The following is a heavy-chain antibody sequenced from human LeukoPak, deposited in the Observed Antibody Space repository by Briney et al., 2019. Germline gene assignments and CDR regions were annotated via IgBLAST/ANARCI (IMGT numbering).Heavy chain of an antibody. CDR3: ARGTYCTGGSCYLGD. V-gene: IGHV3-21*01. D-gene: IGHD2-15*01. J-gene: IGHJ4*02. CDR1: GFTSSSYR. Sequence: GGSLRLSCAASGFTSSSYRMNWVRQAPGNGLEWVSSISTSTSYMYYADSVKGRFTISRDNAKTSVYLQMNSLSAEDTAVYYCARGTYCTGGSCYLGDWGQGTLVTVSS. CDR2: ISTSTSYM.